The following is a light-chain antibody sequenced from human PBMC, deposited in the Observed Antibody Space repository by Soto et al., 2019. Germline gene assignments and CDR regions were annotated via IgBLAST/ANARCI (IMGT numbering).Light chain of an antibody. Sequence: QSVLTPPASVSGSPGQSITISCTGTSSDVGGYNYVSWYQQHPGKAPKLMIYEVSNRPSGVSNRFSGSKSGNTASLTISGLQAEDEADYYCSSYTSSSTLDYVFGTGTKLTVL. V-gene: IGLV2-14*01. CDR2: EVS. CDR3: SSYTSSSTLDYV. J-gene: IGLJ1*01. CDR1: SSDVGGYNY.